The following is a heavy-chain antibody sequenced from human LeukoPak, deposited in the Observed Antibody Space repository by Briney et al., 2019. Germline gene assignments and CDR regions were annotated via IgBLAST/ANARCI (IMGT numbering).Heavy chain of an antibody. D-gene: IGHD6-19*01. V-gene: IGHV3-23*01. Sequence: PGGSLRLSCAASGFTFSSYAMSWVRQAPGKGLEWVSAISGSGGSTYYADSVKGRFTISRDNSKNTLYLQMNSLRAEDMAVYYCAKDRKTGYSSGWYGGFNYWGQGTLVTVSS. CDR1: GFTFSSYA. CDR3: AKDRKTGYSSGWYGGFNY. J-gene: IGHJ4*02. CDR2: ISGSGGST.